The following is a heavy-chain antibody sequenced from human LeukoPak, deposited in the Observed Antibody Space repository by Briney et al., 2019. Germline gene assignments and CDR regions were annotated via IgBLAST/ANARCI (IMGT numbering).Heavy chain of an antibody. Sequence: GGSLRLSCAASAFRLSSFAMTWVRQAPGKGLEWVSGIHGNGETTYYADSVKGRFTISRDNSRELLYLQMNSLRVEDTAVYYCAKDPNGDYVGAFDSWGQGTMVTVSS. V-gene: IGHV3-23*01. CDR3: AKDPNGDYVGAFDS. D-gene: IGHD4-17*01. CDR1: AFRLSSFA. J-gene: IGHJ3*02. CDR2: IHGNGETT.